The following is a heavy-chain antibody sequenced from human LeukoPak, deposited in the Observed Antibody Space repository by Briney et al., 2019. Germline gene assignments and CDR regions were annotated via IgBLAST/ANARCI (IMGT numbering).Heavy chain of an antibody. Sequence: SETLSLTCTVSTGSISSYYWSWIRQPPGKGLEWIGYVYYSGSTNFNPSLKSRVTISVDTSKNQFSLKLSSVTAADTAVYYCARTEYYFDYWGQGTLITVSS. V-gene: IGHV4-59*01. CDR3: ARTEYYFDY. J-gene: IGHJ4*02. D-gene: IGHD3-10*01. CDR1: TGSISSYY. CDR2: VYYSGST.